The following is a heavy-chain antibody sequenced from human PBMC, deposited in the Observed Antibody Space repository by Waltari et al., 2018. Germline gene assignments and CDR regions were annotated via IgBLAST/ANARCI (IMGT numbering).Heavy chain of an antibody. V-gene: IGHV4-39*01. CDR1: GGSISSSSYY. CDR3: ARSYSSGWYGAFDI. Sequence: QLQLQESGPGLVKPSETLSLTCTVSGGSISSSSYYWGWIRQPPGKGVEWIGSIYYSGSTYYNPSLKSRVTISVDTSKNQFSLKLSSVTAADTAVYYCARSYSSGWYGAFDIWGQGTMVTVSS. CDR2: IYYSGST. J-gene: IGHJ3*02. D-gene: IGHD6-19*01.